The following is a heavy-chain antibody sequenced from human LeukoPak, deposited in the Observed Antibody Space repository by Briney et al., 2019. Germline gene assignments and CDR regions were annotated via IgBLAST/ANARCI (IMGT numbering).Heavy chain of an antibody. CDR1: GDSISSCY. CDR2: YYSGGST. Sequence: SETLSLTCTVGGDSISSCYGRWIRQPAGEGLGWIGRYYSGGSTDYNPSLKSRVTMSVDTSKNQFSLRLSSVTAAATAVYYCARVFYYGSGSPHYYGIDVWGQGTTVTVSS. CDR3: ARVFYYGSGSPHYYGIDV. J-gene: IGHJ6*02. D-gene: IGHD3-10*01. V-gene: IGHV4-4*07.